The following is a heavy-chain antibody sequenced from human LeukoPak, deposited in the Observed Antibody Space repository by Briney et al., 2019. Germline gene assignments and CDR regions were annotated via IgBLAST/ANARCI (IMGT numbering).Heavy chain of an antibody. V-gene: IGHV4-4*07. CDR1: GGSVTDYY. Sequence: PSETLSLTCTVSGGSVTDYYWSWIRQPAGKGLEWIGRIYTSGSTTYNPSLKSRVTMSVDTSKSQFSLNLMSVTAADTAVYYCARTYSPYYYYYYYMDVWGKGTTVTVSS. CDR2: IYTSGST. J-gene: IGHJ6*03. CDR3: ARTYSPYYYYYYYMDV. D-gene: IGHD2-15*01.